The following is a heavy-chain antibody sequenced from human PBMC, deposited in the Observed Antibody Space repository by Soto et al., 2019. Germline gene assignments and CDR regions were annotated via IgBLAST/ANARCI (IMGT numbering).Heavy chain of an antibody. D-gene: IGHD3-3*01. V-gene: IGHV3-7*05. CDR2: IKKDGSEK. CDR1: GMTFSNYW. Sequence: PGGSLRLSCVASGMTFSNYWMTWVRQTPGKGLEWVANIKKDGSEKNYVDSVKGRFTISRDNTNNLLSLQMNNLRAEDTGFYYCATRPPGERYFGVLDFWSQGTLVTVSS. CDR3: ATRPPGERYFGVLDF. J-gene: IGHJ4*02.